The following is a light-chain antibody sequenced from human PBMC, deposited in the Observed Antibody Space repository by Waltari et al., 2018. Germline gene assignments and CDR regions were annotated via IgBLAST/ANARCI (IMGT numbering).Light chain of an antibody. J-gene: IGLJ2*01. Sequence: QSALTHPASVSGSPVPSITISCPGTSSDVGMYNYVSWYQQHPGKAPQLMIYEVSNRPSGVSNRFSGSKSGNTASLTISGLQAEDEADYYCTSYTRSSTLVFGGGTKVTVL. CDR1: SSDVGMYNY. CDR2: EVS. V-gene: IGLV2-14*01. CDR3: TSYTRSSTLV.